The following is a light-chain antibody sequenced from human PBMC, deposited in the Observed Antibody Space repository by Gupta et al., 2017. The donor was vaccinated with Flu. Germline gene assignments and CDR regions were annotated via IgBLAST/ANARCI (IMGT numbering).Light chain of an antibody. V-gene: IGKV3-20*01. J-gene: IGKJ3*01. CDR2: GTS. CDR1: QRIGSSY. CDR3: NHCEYAHQGRIT. Sequence: EIVLTQSPGTLSLSPGEGATLSCRASQRIGSSYLGWYQQKPGQAPRLLIHGTSTRAPGITDGFSGSGYKRDGALTIRILDPDESEVYYCNHCEYAHQGRITFGHGTKVEIK.